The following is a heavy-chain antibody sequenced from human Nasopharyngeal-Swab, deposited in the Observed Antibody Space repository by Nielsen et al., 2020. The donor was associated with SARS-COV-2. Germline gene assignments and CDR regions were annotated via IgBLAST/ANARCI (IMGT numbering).Heavy chain of an antibody. J-gene: IGHJ5*02. Sequence: KVSCKGSGYSFTSYWIGWVRQMPGKGLEWMGIIYPGDSDTRYSPSFQGQVTISADKSISTAYLQWSSLKASDTAMYYCARRDYYDTSGYSTEWFDPWGQGTLVTVSS. V-gene: IGHV5-51*01. CDR3: ARRDYYDTSGYSTEWFDP. CDR2: IYPGDSDT. D-gene: IGHD3-22*01. CDR1: GYSFTSYW.